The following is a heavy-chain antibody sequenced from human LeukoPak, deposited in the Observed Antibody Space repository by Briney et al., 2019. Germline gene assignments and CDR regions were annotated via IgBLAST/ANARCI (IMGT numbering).Heavy chain of an antibody. CDR2: IRYDGSNK. Sequence: GGSLRLSCAASGFTFSTYGMHWVRQAPGKGLEGVAFIRYDGSNKYYADSVKGRFTISRDNSKITLFLQMNSLRAEDTAVYYCAKDASRNLYCSGGSCYFDSWGQGTLVTVSS. CDR3: AKDASRNLYCSGGSCYFDS. CDR1: GFTFSTYG. D-gene: IGHD2-15*01. J-gene: IGHJ4*02. V-gene: IGHV3-30*02.